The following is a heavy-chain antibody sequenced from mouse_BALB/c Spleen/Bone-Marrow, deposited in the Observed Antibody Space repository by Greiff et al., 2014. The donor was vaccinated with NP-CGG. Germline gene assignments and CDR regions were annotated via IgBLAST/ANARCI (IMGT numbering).Heavy chain of an antibody. Sequence: EVQLVESGGGLVQPGGSLRLSCATSGFTFTDYYMSWVRQPPGKALEWLGFIRTKAKGYTTEYSASVKGRVTISRDNSQSILYLQMNTLRAEDSATYYCARDNNPITTAYWYFDVWGAGTTVTVSS. D-gene: IGHD1-2*01. CDR2: IRTKAKGYTT. J-gene: IGHJ1*01. V-gene: IGHV7-3*02. CDR1: GFTFTDYY. CDR3: ARDNNPITTAYWYFDV.